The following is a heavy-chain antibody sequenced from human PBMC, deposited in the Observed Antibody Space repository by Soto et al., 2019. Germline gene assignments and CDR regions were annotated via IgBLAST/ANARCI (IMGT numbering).Heavy chain of an antibody. V-gene: IGHV3-74*01. CDR1: GFTFSTYW. Sequence: GGSLRLSCAASGFTFSTYWMHWVRQAPGKGLVWVSRISGDGSRTSHAASVKGRFTISRDNAKNTLYLQMNSLRAEDTAVYYCARERSNDSNGYYAPDYWGQGTLVTVSS. D-gene: IGHD3-22*01. CDR2: ISGDGSRT. J-gene: IGHJ4*02. CDR3: ARERSNDSNGYYAPDY.